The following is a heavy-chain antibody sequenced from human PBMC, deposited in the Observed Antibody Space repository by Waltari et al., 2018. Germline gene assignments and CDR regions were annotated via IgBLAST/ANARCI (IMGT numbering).Heavy chain of an antibody. CDR1: GSIFGNDW. V-gene: IGHV3-74*01. Sequence: EEQLVESGGGLVQPGGSLRLSCVASGSIFGNDWMHWVRQVPGKGLVWVSRISEDGSVANYADSVQGRFTVSRDNARNTLYLQMDSLRVEDTAVYYCARHLHYWGQGTLVTVSS. J-gene: IGHJ4*02. CDR2: ISEDGSVA. CDR3: ARHLHY.